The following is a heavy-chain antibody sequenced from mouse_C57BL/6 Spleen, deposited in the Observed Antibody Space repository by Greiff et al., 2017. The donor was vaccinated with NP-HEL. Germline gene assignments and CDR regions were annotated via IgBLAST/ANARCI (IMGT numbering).Heavy chain of an antibody. CDR1: GFTFSSYG. V-gene: IGHV5-6*02. D-gene: IGHD2-4*01. CDR2: ISSGGSYT. J-gene: IGHJ3*01. CDR3: ARFYDYFAY. Sequence: DVMLVESGGDLVKPGGSLKLSCAASGFTFSSYGMSWVRQTPDKRLEWVATISSGGSYTYYPDSVKGRFTISRDNAKNTLYLQMSSLKSEDTAMYYCARFYDYFAYWGQGTLVTVSA.